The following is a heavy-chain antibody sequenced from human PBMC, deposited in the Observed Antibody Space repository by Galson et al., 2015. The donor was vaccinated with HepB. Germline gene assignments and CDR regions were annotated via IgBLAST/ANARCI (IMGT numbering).Heavy chain of an antibody. CDR2: ISAYNGNT. Sequence: SVKVSCKASGYTFTSYGISWVRQAPGQGLEWMGWISAYNGNTNYAQKLQGRVTMTTDTSTSTAYMELRSLRSDDPAVYYCAREVTIFGVVNHDAFDIWGQGTMVTVSS. CDR3: AREVTIFGVVNHDAFDI. D-gene: IGHD3-3*01. V-gene: IGHV1-18*04. J-gene: IGHJ3*02. CDR1: GYTFTSYG.